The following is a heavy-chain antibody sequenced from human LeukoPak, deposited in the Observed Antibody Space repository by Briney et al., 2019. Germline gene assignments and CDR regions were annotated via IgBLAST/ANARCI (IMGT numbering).Heavy chain of an antibody. Sequence: ASVKVSCKASGYTFTGYYMHWVRQAPGQGLEWMGWINPNSGGTNYAQKFQGRVTMTRDTSISTAYMELSRLRSDDTAVYYCARSKGFGELSIDYWGQGTLVTVPS. J-gene: IGHJ4*02. V-gene: IGHV1-2*02. CDR1: GYTFTGYY. D-gene: IGHD3-10*01. CDR3: ARSKGFGELSIDY. CDR2: INPNSGGT.